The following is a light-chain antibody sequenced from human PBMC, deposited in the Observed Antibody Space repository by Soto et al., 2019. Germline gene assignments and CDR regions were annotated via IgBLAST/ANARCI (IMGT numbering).Light chain of an antibody. CDR1: QTISSW. CDR2: KAS. Sequence: IQLTQSPSSLSASVGDRVTITCRASQTISSWLAWYQQKPGKAPKLLIYKASSLKSGVPSRFSGSGAGTEFSLPISSRQPDDFATYYCQHYNSYSEAFGQGTKVDIK. V-gene: IGKV1-5*03. CDR3: QHYNSYSEA. J-gene: IGKJ1*01.